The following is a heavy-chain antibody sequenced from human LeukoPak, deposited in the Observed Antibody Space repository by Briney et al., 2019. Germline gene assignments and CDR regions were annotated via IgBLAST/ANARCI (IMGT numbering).Heavy chain of an antibody. CDR2: IYYSGST. CDR1: GGSMSSSSYY. J-gene: IGHJ4*02. V-gene: IGHV4-39*07. CDR3: ARVPTVTFFDY. Sequence: SGTLSLTCTVSGGSMSSSSYYWGWIRQPPGKGLEWVGSIYYSGSTYQNPSLKSRVTISVDTSKNQFSLKLSSVTAADTAVYYCARVPTVTFFDYWGQGTLVTVSS. D-gene: IGHD4-17*01.